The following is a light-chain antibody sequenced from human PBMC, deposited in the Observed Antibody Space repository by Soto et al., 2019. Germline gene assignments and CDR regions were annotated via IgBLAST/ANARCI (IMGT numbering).Light chain of an antibody. CDR3: QQYRSSPIT. CDR2: GAS. J-gene: IGKJ5*01. Sequence: EIVLTQSPGTLSLSPGERATLSCRASQSVSSSYLAWYQHKPGQAPRLLIYGASSRATGIPDRFSGSGSGTDFTLTISRLEPEDFAVYYCQQYRSSPITFGQGTRLEIK. V-gene: IGKV3-20*01. CDR1: QSVSSSY.